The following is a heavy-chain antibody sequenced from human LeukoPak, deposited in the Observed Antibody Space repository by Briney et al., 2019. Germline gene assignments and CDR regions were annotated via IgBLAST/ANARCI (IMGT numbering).Heavy chain of an antibody. CDR3: ATDGYLVD. V-gene: IGHV4-59*01. CDR1: GGTISSYY. Sequence: SETLSLSCAVSGGTISSYYLSWVRQPPGKGLEWIGYIYYSGSTNYNPSLKSRVTISVDTSKNQFSLKVSSVTAADTAVYYCATDGYLVDWGQGTLVTVSS. CDR2: IYYSGST. D-gene: IGHD5-18*01. J-gene: IGHJ1*01.